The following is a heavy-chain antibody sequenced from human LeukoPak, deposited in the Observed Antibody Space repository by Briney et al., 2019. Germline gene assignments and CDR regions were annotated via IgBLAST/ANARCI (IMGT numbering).Heavy chain of an antibody. CDR1: GYTFTIYG. J-gene: IGHJ4*02. D-gene: IGHD3-10*01. V-gene: IGHV1-18*01. CDR2: ISPYNGHT. CDR3: ARENFGVSFVS. Sequence: ASVKVSFKVSGYTFTIYGISWVRQAHGQGLEWMGWISPYNGHTNYAQPFQGRVTMTTDTSTSSGSMELRSLRSDDTAVYFCARENFGVSFVSWGQGTLVTVSS.